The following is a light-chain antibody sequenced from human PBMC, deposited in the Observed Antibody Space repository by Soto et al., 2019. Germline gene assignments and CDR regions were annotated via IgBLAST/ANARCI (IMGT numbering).Light chain of an antibody. Sequence: EIVLTQSPGTLSLSPGERATLSCRASQSVSSSYLAGYQQKPGQAPRLLIYGASTRATGVPPRFSGSRSGTEFTLTISSLQSEDFAVYYCQQYYNWPPYTFGQGTKVDIK. CDR2: GAS. CDR3: QQYYNWPPYT. V-gene: IGKV3-15*01. J-gene: IGKJ2*01. CDR1: QSVSSSY.